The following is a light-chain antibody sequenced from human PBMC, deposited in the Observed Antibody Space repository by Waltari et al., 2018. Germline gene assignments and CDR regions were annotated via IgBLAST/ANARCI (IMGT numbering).Light chain of an antibody. CDR2: ENT. V-gene: IGLV1-51*02. J-gene: IGLJ7*01. CDR3: GTWDSSLSGAV. CDR1: SPTIGNNY. Sequence: QSVLTQPPSVSAAPGQRVTLPCPGGSPTIGNNYVSWYQQFPGTAPKLLIYENTERPSGIPGRFSGSKSGTSATLDITGLQAGDEADYYCGTWDSSLSGAVFGGGTHLTVL.